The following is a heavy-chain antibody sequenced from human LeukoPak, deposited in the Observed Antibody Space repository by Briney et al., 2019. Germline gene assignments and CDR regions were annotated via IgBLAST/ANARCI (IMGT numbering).Heavy chain of an antibody. J-gene: IGHJ5*02. CDR1: GGTFSSYA. V-gene: IGHV1-8*02. CDR2: MNPNSGNT. Sequence: ASVKVSCKASGGTFSSYAISWVRQATGQGLEWMGWMNPNSGNTGYAQKFQGRVTMTRNTSISTAYMELSSLRSEDTAVYYCARGVAATRIRFDPWGQGTLVTVSS. D-gene: IGHD2-15*01. CDR3: ARGVAATRIRFDP.